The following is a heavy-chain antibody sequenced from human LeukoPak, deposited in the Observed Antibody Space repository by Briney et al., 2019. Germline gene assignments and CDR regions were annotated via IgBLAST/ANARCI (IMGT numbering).Heavy chain of an antibody. CDR1: GYTFTSDD. CDR2: ISAYNGNT. Sequence: ASVKVSCKASGYTFTSDDINWVRQAPGQGREWMGWISAYNGNTNYAQKLQGRVTMTTDTSKSTAYMELRSLRSDDTAVYYCARGGRAMVTSYDYWGQGTLVTVSS. D-gene: IGHD5-18*01. V-gene: IGHV1-18*01. CDR3: ARGGRAMVTSYDY. J-gene: IGHJ4*02.